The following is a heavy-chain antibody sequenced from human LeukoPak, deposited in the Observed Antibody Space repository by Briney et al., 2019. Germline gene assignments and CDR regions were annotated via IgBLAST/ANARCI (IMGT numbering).Heavy chain of an antibody. CDR1: GGSISSYY. J-gene: IGHJ4*02. CDR2: IYYSGST. CDR3: SSEVDGHFDY. D-gene: IGHD5-24*01. V-gene: IGHV4-59*01. Sequence: SETLSLTCTVSGGSISSYYWSWVRQPPGKGLEWIGYIYYSGSTNYNPSLKSRVTISVDTSKNQFSLKLSSVTAADTALYYCSSEVDGHFDYWGQGTLVTVSS.